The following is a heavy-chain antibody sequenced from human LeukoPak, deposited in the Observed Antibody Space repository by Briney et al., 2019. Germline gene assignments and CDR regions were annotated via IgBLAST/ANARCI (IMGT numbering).Heavy chain of an antibody. CDR1: GGSISTTGYY. Sequence: SETLSLTCTVSGGSISTTGYYWAWIRQPPGKGLQWIGYIYYSGSTYYNPSLKSRVTISVDTSKNQFSLKLSSVTAADTAVYYCARTILDYGEHYGMDVWGQGTTVTVSS. CDR2: IYYSGST. V-gene: IGHV4-31*03. CDR3: ARTILDYGEHYGMDV. J-gene: IGHJ6*02. D-gene: IGHD4-17*01.